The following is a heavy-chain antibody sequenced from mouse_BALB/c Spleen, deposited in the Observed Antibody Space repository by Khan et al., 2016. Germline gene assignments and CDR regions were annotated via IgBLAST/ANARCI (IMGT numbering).Heavy chain of an antibody. J-gene: IGHJ3*01. CDR3: ARAGYYGYLAY. D-gene: IGHD1-1*01. CDR1: GFDFRRYW. CDR2: INPDSRTI. Sequence: EVQLQESGGGLVQPGGSLKLSCAASGFDFRRYWMSWVRQAPGKGLEWIGEINPDSRTINYSPSLKDKFTISRDKAKSTLYLQMSKVRSEDKALNYCARAGYYGYLAYWGQGTLVSVSA. V-gene: IGHV4-1*02.